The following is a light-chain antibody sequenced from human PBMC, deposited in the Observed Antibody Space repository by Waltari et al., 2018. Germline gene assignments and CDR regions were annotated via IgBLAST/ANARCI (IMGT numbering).Light chain of an antibody. CDR1: QAISNS. V-gene: IGKV1-NL1*01. Sequence: DIQITQSPSSLSASVGDKVTSTCRASQAISNSLPWYQQKPGKAPKVLLYRASTLESGVPSRFSGSGTGTDYTLTISSLQPEDFATYYCQQYAATPLTFGGGTKVEIK. CDR3: QQYAATPLT. CDR2: RAS. J-gene: IGKJ4*02.